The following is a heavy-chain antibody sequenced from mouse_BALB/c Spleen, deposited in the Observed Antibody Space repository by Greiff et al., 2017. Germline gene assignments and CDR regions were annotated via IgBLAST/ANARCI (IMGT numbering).Heavy chain of an antibody. V-gene: IGHV2-5-1*01. CDR2: IWRGGST. J-gene: IGHJ1*01. CDR1: GFSLTSYG. CDR3: AKNRGNYWYFDV. Sequence: VQLQESGPSLVQPSQSLSITCTVSGFSLTSYGVHWVRQSPGKGLEWLGVIWRGGSTDYNAAFMSRLSITKDNSKSQVFFKMNSLQADDTAIYYCAKNRGNYWYFDVWGAGTTVTVSS. D-gene: IGHD2-1*01.